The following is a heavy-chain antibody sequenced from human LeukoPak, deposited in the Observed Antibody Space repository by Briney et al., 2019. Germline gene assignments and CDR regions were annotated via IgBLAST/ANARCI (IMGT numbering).Heavy chain of an antibody. Sequence: SETLSLTCAVYGGSFSGYYWSWLRQPPGKGLEWLGEINHSGSTNYDPSLKSRVTISVDTSKNQFSLKLSSVTAADTAVYYCASEGSGSYIDYWGQGTLVTVSS. V-gene: IGHV4-34*01. D-gene: IGHD3-10*01. CDR1: GGSFSGYY. CDR3: ASEGSGSYIDY. CDR2: INHSGST. J-gene: IGHJ4*02.